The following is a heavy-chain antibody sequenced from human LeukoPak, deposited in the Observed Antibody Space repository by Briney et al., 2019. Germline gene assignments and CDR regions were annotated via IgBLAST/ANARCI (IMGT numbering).Heavy chain of an antibody. CDR3: AKVGVLGQQLAPFDY. J-gene: IGHJ4*02. CDR2: ISGSGGST. V-gene: IGHV3-23*01. D-gene: IGHD6-13*01. Sequence: PGGSLRLSCAASGFTFSSYAMSWVRQAPGKGLEWVSAISGSGGSTYYADSVKGRFTISRDNSKNTLYLQMNSLRAEDTAVYYCAKVGVLGQQLAPFDYWGQGTLVTVSS. CDR1: GFTFSSYA.